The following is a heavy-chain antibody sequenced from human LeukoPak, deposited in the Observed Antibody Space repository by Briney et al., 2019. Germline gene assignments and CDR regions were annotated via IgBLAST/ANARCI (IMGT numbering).Heavy chain of an antibody. CDR3: AKEPWSFDY. CDR1: GFTFSSYS. V-gene: IGHV3-23*01. D-gene: IGHD2-8*02. J-gene: IGHJ4*02. CDR2: IRGSGDST. Sequence: GGSLRLSCAASGFTFSSYSMSWVRQAPGKGLDWVSGIRGSGDSTYYADSVKGRFTISRDNSKNTLYLQMNSLRAEDTAVYYCAKEPWSFDYWGQGTLVTVSS.